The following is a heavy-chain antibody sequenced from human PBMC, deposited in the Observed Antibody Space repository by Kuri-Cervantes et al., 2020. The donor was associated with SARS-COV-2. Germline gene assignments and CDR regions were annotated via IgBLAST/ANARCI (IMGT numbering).Heavy chain of an antibody. D-gene: IGHD6-13*01. CDR1: GYSFTSYW. CDR2: IDPSDSYT. Sequence: KVSCKGSGYSFTSYWISWVRQMPGKGLEWMGRIDPSDSYTNYSPSFRGHVTISADKSISTAYLQWSSLKASDTAMYYCARRRIAAAGDYYYGMDVWGQGTTVT. CDR3: ARRRIAAAGDYYYGMDV. J-gene: IGHJ6*02. V-gene: IGHV5-10-1*01.